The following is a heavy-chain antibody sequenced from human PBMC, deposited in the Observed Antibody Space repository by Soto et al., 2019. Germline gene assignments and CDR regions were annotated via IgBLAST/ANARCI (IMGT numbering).Heavy chain of an antibody. J-gene: IGHJ4*02. Sequence: QVTLKESGPVLVKPTETLTLTCTVSGFSLSNARMGVSWIRQPPGKAPEWLAHIFSNDEKSYSTSLKSRLTISKDTSKSQVVLTMTNMDPVDTATYYCARMAYSGYDPDYFDYWGQGTLVTVSS. CDR1: GFSLSNARMG. V-gene: IGHV2-26*01. CDR2: IFSNDEK. D-gene: IGHD5-12*01. CDR3: ARMAYSGYDPDYFDY.